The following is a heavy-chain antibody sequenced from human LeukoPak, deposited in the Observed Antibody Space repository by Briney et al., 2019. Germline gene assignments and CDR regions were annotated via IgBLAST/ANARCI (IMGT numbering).Heavy chain of an antibody. D-gene: IGHD3-10*01. CDR2: ISGSGGST. CDR3: ATTPLWFGELPDDY. CDR1: GFTFSSYA. J-gene: IGHJ4*02. V-gene: IGHV3-23*01. Sequence: PGGSLRLSCAASGFTFSSYAMSWVRQAPGKGLKWVSAISGSGGSTYYADSVKGRFTTSRDNSKNTLYLQMNSLRAEDTAVYYCATTPLWFGELPDDYWGQGTLVTVSS.